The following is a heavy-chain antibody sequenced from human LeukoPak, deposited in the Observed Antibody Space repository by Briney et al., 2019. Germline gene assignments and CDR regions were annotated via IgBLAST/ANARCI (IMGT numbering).Heavy chain of an antibody. J-gene: IGHJ5*02. CDR2: FDPEDGET. CDR3: ARGASVGVSWFDP. V-gene: IGHV1-24*01. CDR1: GYTLTELS. D-gene: IGHD2-2*01. Sequence: GASVKVSCKVSGYTLTELSMHWVRQAPGKGLEWMGGFDPEDGETIYAQKLQGRVTMTTDTSTSTAYMELRSLRSDDTAVYYCARGASVGVSWFDPWGQGTLVTVSS.